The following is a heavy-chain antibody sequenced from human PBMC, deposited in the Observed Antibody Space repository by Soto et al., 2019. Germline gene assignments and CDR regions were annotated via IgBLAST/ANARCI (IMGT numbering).Heavy chain of an antibody. J-gene: IGHJ6*02. D-gene: IGHD3-10*01. CDR1: GFTFSNYA. CDR2: ISGSDDTT. CDR3: AKDLFKGASGTFYGLDV. V-gene: IGHV3-23*01. Sequence: GGSLRLSCAASGFTFSNYAMSWVRQAPGKGLEWVSGISGSDDTTYYADSVKGRLTISRDNSKNTLFLQMNSLRVEDTAIYYCAKDLFKGASGTFYGLDVWGQGTTVTVSS.